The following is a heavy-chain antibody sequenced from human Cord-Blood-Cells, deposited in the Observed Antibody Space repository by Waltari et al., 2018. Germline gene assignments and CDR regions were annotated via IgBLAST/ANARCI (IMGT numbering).Heavy chain of an antibody. CDR2: MNPNSGNT. CDR3: AIGSYLASLAEYFQH. D-gene: IGHD1-26*01. CDR1: GYTFTGYS. Sequence: QVQLVQSGAEVKKPGASVNVSCKASGYTFTGYSINWVRQATGQGLEWMGWMNPNSGNTGYAQKFQGRVTMTRNTSISTAYMELSSLRSEDTAVYYCAIGSYLASLAEYFQHWGQGTLVTVSS. J-gene: IGHJ1*01. V-gene: IGHV1-8*01.